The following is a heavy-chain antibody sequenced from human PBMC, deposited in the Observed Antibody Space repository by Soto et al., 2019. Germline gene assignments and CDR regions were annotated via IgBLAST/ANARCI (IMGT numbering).Heavy chain of an antibody. V-gene: IGHV1-69*01. CDR1: GGTFSSYA. Sequence: QVQLVQSGAEVKKPGSSVKVSCKASGGTFSSYAISWVRQAPGQGLEWMGGIIPIFGTANYAQKFQGRVTITADETTSTAYMELSSRRSEDTAVYYCARGSEGQLWLRGVFDYWGQGTLFTVSS. J-gene: IGHJ4*02. CDR3: ARGSEGQLWLRGVFDY. CDR2: IIPIFGTA. D-gene: IGHD5-18*01.